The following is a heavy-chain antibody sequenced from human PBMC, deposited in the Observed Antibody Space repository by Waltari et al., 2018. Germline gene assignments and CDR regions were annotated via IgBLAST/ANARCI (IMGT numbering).Heavy chain of an antibody. V-gene: IGHV3-7*01. Sequence: EVQLLESGDGLVQPGGSLRLSCAASGFSSRGSWMTWVRQAPGKGLEWVAEINPDGSGEYYVDSVNGRFTISRDNTKNSLYLQMNSLRPDDTAVYFCARDPAFGAFDFWGQGTVVTVSS. J-gene: IGHJ3*01. CDR2: INPDGSGE. CDR1: GFSSRGSW. D-gene: IGHD3-10*01. CDR3: ARDPAFGAFDF.